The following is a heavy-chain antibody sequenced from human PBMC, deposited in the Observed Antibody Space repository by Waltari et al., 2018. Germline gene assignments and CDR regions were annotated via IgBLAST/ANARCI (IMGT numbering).Heavy chain of an antibody. D-gene: IGHD2-2*01. CDR2: INGDGGST. V-gene: IGHV3-74*01. CDR1: CCPFTGYW. Sequence: VELVGSGGDLVQPAGSLPVPYPASCCPFTGYWLHRVRQAPGKGLVWVSRINGDGGSTSYADSVKGRSTISGDNANNTLYLQMNSLRAEDTAVYYWTRTRYCSTTSCQVDWFDPGGQGTLVTVSS. J-gene: IGHJ5*02. CDR3: TRTRYCSTTSCQVDWFDP.